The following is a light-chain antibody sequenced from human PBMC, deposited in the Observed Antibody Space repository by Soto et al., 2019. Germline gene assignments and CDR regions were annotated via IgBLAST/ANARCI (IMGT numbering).Light chain of an antibody. CDR1: QAVNTR. V-gene: IGKV3-11*01. CDR3: QLRSTWPRT. CDR2: LAS. Sequence: EIVLTQSPATLSSFPGDRVTLSCRASQAVNTRLAWYQHRPGQAPRLLIYLASNRAAGVPARFSGSGSGTDFTLTISDVEPEDFAVYYCQLRSTWPRTFGPGTKVDIK. J-gene: IGKJ3*01.